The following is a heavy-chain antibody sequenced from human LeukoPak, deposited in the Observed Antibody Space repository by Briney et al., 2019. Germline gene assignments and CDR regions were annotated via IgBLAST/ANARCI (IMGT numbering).Heavy chain of an antibody. CDR2: ISYDGSNK. J-gene: IGHJ4*02. D-gene: IGHD3-3*01. CDR1: GFTFSSYG. CDR3: ARDYDFWSGYLDY. V-gene: IGHV3-30*03. Sequence: PGRSLRLSCAASGFTFSSYGMHWVRQAPGKGLEWVAVISYDGSNKYYADSVKGRFTISRDNSKNTLYLQMNSLRAEDTAVYYCARDYDFWSGYLDYWGQGTLDTVSS.